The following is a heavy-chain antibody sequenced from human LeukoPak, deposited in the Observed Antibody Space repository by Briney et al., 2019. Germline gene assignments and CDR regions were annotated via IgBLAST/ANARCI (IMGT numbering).Heavy chain of an antibody. CDR2: IIPILGIA. Sequence: ASVKVSCKASGGTFSSYTISWVRQAPGQGLEWMGRIIPILGIANYAQKFQGRVTITADKSTSTAYIELSSLRSEDTAVYYCARDGTKVAYPYYYYGMDVWGQGTTVTVSS. V-gene: IGHV1-69*04. CDR1: GGTFSSYT. D-gene: IGHD1-14*01. J-gene: IGHJ6*02. CDR3: ARDGTKVAYPYYYYGMDV.